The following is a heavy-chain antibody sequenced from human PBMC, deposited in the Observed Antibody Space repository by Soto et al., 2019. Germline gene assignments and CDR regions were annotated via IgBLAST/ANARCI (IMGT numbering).Heavy chain of an antibody. CDR2: ISYDGSNK. D-gene: IGHD3-3*01. CDR3: ARGYDFWSGYYSGGPWFDP. CDR1: GFTFSSYA. J-gene: IGHJ5*02. V-gene: IGHV3-30-3*01. Sequence: QVQLVESGGGVVQPGRSLRLSCAASGFTFSSYAMHWVRQAPGKGLEWVAVISYDGSNKYYADSVKGRFTISRDNSKNTLYLQMNSLRAEDTAVYYCARGYDFWSGYYSGGPWFDPWGQGTLVTVSS.